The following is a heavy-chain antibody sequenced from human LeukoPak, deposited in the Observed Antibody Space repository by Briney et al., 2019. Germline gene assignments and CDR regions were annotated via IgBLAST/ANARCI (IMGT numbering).Heavy chain of an antibody. CDR1: GGSISSSNW. V-gene: IGHV4-4*02. CDR3: AKMGSSSTYFDY. Sequence: PSGTLSLTCAVSGGSISSSNWWSCLRQPPGKGLEWIGEIYHSGSTNYNPSLKSRVTISVDKSKNQFSLKLNSVTAADTAVYYCAKMGSSSTYFDYWGPGTLVTVSS. J-gene: IGHJ4*02. D-gene: IGHD6-13*01. CDR2: IYHSGST.